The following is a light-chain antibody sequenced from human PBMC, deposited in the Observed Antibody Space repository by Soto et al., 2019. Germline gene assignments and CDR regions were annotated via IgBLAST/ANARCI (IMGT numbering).Light chain of an antibody. CDR3: QQYNTWPS. J-gene: IGKJ1*01. CDR2: GAS. CDR1: QSVNSN. Sequence: EIVMTQSPATLSVSPGERATLSCRASQSVNSNLAWYQQKPGQAPRLLIYGASTRATGIPARFSGSGSGTEFTLTISSLQSEDFALYYCQQYNTWPSFGQGTKVEIK. V-gene: IGKV3-15*01.